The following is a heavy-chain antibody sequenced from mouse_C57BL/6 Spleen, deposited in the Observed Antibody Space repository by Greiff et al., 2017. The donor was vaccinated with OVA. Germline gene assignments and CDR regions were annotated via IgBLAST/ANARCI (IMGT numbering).Heavy chain of an antibody. CDR3: ARNSNYSNYDYAMDY. Sequence: EVQRVESGGGLVKPGGSLKLSCAASGFTFSDYGMHWVRQAPEKGLEWVAYISSGSSTIYYADTVKGRFTISRDNAKNTLFLQMTSLRSEDTAMYYCARNSNYSNYDYAMDYWGQGTSVTVSS. CDR2: ISSGSSTI. V-gene: IGHV5-17*01. CDR1: GFTFSDYG. J-gene: IGHJ4*01. D-gene: IGHD2-5*01.